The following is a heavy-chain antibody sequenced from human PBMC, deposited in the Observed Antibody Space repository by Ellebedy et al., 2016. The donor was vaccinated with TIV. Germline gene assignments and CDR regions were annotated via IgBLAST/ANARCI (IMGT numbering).Heavy chain of an antibody. J-gene: IGHJ4*02. Sequence: GESPKISCAASGFTFSSYGRHWVRPAPGKGLEWVAVIWYDGSNKYYADSVKGRFTISRDNSKNTLYLQINSLRAEDTAAYYCARGHLLYYESNGFDYWGQGTLVTVSS. V-gene: IGHV3-33*01. CDR3: ARGHLLYYESNGFDY. D-gene: IGHD3-22*01. CDR1: GFTFSSYG. CDR2: IWYDGSNK.